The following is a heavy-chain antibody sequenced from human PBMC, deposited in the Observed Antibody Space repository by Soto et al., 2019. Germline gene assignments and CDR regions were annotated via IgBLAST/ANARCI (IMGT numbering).Heavy chain of an antibody. CDR1: GFTFSSYG. Sequence: QVQLVESGGGVVQPGRSLRLSCAASGFTFSSYGMHWVRQAPGKGLEWGAVISYDGSNKYYADSVKGRFTISRDNSKNTLYLQMNSLRAEDTAVYYCAKDRDPFHYDSPNWGMDVWGQGTTVTVSS. D-gene: IGHD3-3*01. CDR2: ISYDGSNK. CDR3: AKDRDPFHYDSPNWGMDV. V-gene: IGHV3-30*18. J-gene: IGHJ6*02.